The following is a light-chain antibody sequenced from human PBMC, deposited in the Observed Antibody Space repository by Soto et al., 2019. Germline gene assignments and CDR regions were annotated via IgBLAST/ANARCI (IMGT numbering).Light chain of an antibody. CDR2: RAS. Sequence: DIQMTQSPSLVSASVGDRVTITCRASQPINNRLAWFQQKPGKAPKSLIYRASYLQSGVPSRFGGSGSGTLFTLAINNLQPEDLGTYYCQHYDSYPLTSGGGTKVEIK. CDR3: QHYDSYPLT. V-gene: IGKV1-16*01. CDR1: QPINNR. J-gene: IGKJ4*01.